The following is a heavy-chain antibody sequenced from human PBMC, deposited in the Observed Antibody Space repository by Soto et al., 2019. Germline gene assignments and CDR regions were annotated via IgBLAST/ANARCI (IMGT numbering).Heavy chain of an antibody. CDR1: GGSISNNRW. CDR2: IHDRGST. J-gene: IGHJ5*02. V-gene: IGHV4-4*02. CDR3: AGQWAAGYGAFDP. D-gene: IGHD3-9*01. Sequence: QEKLQESGPGLEKPSGTLSLTCAVSGGSISNNRWWTWVRQAPGKGLEWIGEIHDRGSTNYNLSLKSRATVSIDRSKKQFSLEMRAVTAADTAVYYCAGQWAAGYGAFDPWGQGTLVTVSS.